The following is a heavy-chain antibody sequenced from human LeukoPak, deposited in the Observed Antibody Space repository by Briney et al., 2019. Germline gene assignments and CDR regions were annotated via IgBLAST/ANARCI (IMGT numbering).Heavy chain of an antibody. Sequence: SQTLSLTCTVSGDSISSSSYYWGWIRQPPGKGLEWIGSIYYSGSTSYNPSLKSRVTISLDTSKNQFSLKLTSVTAADTAVYYCARKGYSISWYSPWGQGTLVTVSS. D-gene: IGHD6-13*01. CDR3: ARKGYSISWYSP. CDR1: GDSISSSSYY. J-gene: IGHJ5*02. V-gene: IGHV4-39*07. CDR2: IYYSGST.